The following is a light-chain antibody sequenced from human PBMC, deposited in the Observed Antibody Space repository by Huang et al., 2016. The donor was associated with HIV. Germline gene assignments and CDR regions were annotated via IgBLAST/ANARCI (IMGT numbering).Light chain of an antibody. V-gene: IGKV3-15*01. CDR3: QQYNNWPPFT. J-gene: IGKJ4*01. Sequence: EIVMTQSPATLSVSPGERATLSCRPSQSVSSNLAWYQQKPGQAPRLLISVASTRATGIPARFSATRSGTEFTLTISSLQSEDFAVYYWQQYNNWPPFTLGGGTRVEIK. CDR2: VAS. CDR1: QSVSSN.